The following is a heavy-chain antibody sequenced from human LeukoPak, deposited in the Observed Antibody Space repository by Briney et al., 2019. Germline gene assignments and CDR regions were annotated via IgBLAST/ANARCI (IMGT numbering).Heavy chain of an antibody. CDR2: ISAYNGNT. CDR1: GYTFTSYG. D-gene: IGHD6-19*01. Sequence: ASVTVSCKASGYTFTSYGISWVRQAPGQGLEGMGWISAYNGNTNYAQKLQGRVTMTTDTSTSTAYMELRSLRSDDTAVYYCARDRSSGWYENWFDPWGQGTLVTVSS. J-gene: IGHJ5*02. V-gene: IGHV1-18*01. CDR3: ARDRSSGWYENWFDP.